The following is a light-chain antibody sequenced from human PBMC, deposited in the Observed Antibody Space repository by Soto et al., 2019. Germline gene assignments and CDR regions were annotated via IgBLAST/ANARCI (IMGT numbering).Light chain of an antibody. Sequence: EIVMTQSPATLSVSPGERATLSCRASQSVNNNLAWYQQKPGQAPSLLIYGASTRATGIPARFSGSGSGTEFTLTISSLQSEDFAVYYCEQYSNCPYTFGQGTKLYIK. V-gene: IGKV3-15*01. CDR3: EQYSNCPYT. CDR1: QSVNNN. CDR2: GAS. J-gene: IGKJ2*01.